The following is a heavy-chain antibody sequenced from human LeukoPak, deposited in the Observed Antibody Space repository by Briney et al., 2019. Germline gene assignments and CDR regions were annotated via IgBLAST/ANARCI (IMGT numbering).Heavy chain of an antibody. CDR2: INPNSGGT. CDR1: GYTFAGYY. Sequence: ASVKVPCKAFGYTFAGYYMQWVRQAPGQGLEWMGWINPNSGGTNYAQKFEGRVTMTRDTSISTAYMELSSLRSDDTAVYYCARVPLTVTDHGDYWGQGTLVTVSS. V-gene: IGHV1-2*02. J-gene: IGHJ4*02. D-gene: IGHD3-16*02. CDR3: ARVPLTVTDHGDY.